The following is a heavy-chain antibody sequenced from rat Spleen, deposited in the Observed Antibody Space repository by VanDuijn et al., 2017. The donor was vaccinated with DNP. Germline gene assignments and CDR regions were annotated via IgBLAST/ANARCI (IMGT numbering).Heavy chain of an antibody. CDR2: ISYDGGSS. CDR1: GFTFSDYY. V-gene: IGHV5-20*01. J-gene: IGHJ2*01. CDR3: TTESTYYGYFDY. Sequence: EVQLVESGGGLVQPGRSLKLSCAASGFTFSDYYMAWVRQAPTKGLEWVAYISYDGGSSFFGDSVKGRFTISRDNAKSTLYLQMDSLRSEDTATYYCTTESTYYGYFDYWGQGVMVPVSS. D-gene: IGHD1-9*01.